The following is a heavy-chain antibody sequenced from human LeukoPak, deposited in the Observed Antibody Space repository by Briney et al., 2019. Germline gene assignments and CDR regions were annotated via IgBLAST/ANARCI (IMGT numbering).Heavy chain of an antibody. Sequence: GGSLRLSCAASGFTFSSYEMNWVRQAPGKGLEWVSYISSSGSTIYYADSVKGRFTISRDNAKNSLYLQMNSLRAGDTAVYYCARVTNYYDSSGYYRWFDPWGQGTLVTVSS. V-gene: IGHV3-48*03. CDR3: ARVTNYYDSSGYYRWFDP. CDR1: GFTFSSYE. J-gene: IGHJ5*02. CDR2: ISSSGSTI. D-gene: IGHD3-22*01.